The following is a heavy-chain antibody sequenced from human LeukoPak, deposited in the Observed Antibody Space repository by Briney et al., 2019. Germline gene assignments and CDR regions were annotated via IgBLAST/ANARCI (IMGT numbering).Heavy chain of an antibody. CDR1: GFTFSSYG. CDR3: ATDREDYYDSSGYSTGN. J-gene: IGHJ4*02. V-gene: IGHV3-33*01. CDR2: IWYDGSNK. Sequence: QPGRSLRLSWAASGFTFSSYGMHWVRQAPGKGLEWVAVIWYDGSNKYYADSVKGRFTISRDNSKNTLYLQMNSLRAEDTAVYYCATDREDYYDSSGYSTGNWGQGTLVTVSS. D-gene: IGHD3-22*01.